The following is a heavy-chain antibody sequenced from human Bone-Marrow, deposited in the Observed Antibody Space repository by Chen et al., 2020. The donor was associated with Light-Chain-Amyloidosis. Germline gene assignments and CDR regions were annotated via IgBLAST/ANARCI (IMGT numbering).Heavy chain of an antibody. Sequence: QVQLVQSGAEVKKPGASVKVSCQASGYTFSDYYMHWVRQAPGQGLEWMGWINPKSGGTNYAQKFQGRVTMTRDTSITTAYMELSRLRSDDTAVYYCARDPPGGRSPLDYWSQGTLVTVSS. CDR3: ARDPPGGRSPLDY. D-gene: IGHD1-26*01. V-gene: IGHV1-2*02. CDR1: GYTFSDYY. J-gene: IGHJ4*02. CDR2: INPKSGGT.